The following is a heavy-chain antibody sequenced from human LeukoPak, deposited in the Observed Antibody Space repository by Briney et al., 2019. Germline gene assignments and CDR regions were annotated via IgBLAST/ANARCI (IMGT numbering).Heavy chain of an antibody. J-gene: IGHJ4*02. V-gene: IGHV3-30-3*01. CDR1: GFTFSSYA. CDR2: ISYDGSNK. CDR3: ARDGGFWFDY. D-gene: IGHD3-16*01. Sequence: GRSLRLSCAASGFTFSSYAMHWVRQAPGKGLEWVAVISYDGSNKYYADSVKGRFTISRDNSKSTLYVQMNSLRAEDTAVYYCARDGGFWFDYRGQGTLVTVSS.